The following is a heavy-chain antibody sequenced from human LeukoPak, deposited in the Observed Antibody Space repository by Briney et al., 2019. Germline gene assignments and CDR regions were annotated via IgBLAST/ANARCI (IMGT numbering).Heavy chain of an antibody. Sequence: ASVKVSCKASGGTFSSYAISWVRQAPGQGLEWMGGIIPIFGTANYAQKFQGRVTITADESTSTAYMELSSLRSEDAAVYYCARPVPTTVVTPGYYYGMDVWGQGTTVTVSS. J-gene: IGHJ6*02. V-gene: IGHV1-69*01. CDR1: GGTFSSYA. CDR3: ARPVPTTVVTPGYYYGMDV. CDR2: IIPIFGTA. D-gene: IGHD4-23*01.